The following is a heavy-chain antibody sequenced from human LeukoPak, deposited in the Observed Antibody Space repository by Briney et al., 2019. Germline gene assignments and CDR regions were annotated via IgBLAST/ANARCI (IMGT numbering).Heavy chain of an antibody. CDR2: ISSSSSYI. CDR1: GFTFSSYS. J-gene: IGHJ4*02. V-gene: IGHV3-21*01. CDR3: ARGLYSGSYWIDY. Sequence: GGSLRLSCAASGFTFSSYSMNWVRQAPGKGLEWVSSISSSSSYIYYADSVEGRFTISRDNAKNSLYLQMNSLRAEDTAVYYCARGLYSGSYWIDYWGQGTLVTVSS. D-gene: IGHD1-26*01.